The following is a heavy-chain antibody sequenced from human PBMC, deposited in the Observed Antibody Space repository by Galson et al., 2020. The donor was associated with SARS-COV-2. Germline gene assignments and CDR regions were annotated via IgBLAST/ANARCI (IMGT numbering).Heavy chain of an antibody. CDR2: INAGNGNT. V-gene: IGHV1-3*01. J-gene: IGHJ4*02. D-gene: IGHD3-9*01. Sequence: ASVKVSCKTSGYNFNNYAMHWVRQAPGQGLECLGWINAGNGNTVYSQKFQGRVTITRDTSASTAYMELRSLRGEDTAVYYCARGHNILTGVHIGNDYWGQGTLVTVSS. CDR3: ARGHNILTGVHIGNDY. CDR1: GYNFNNYA.